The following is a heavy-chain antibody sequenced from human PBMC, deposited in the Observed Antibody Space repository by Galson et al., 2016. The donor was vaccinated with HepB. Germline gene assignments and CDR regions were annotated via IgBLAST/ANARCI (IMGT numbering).Heavy chain of an antibody. J-gene: IGHJ2*01. CDR1: GFTFTNYG. V-gene: IGHV3-33*01. D-gene: IGHD3-16*01. CDR3: SGSDLSVVAYTNWHFDL. CDR2: IWYDGRNK. Sequence: SLRLSCAASGFTFTNYGMQWVRQAPGKGLEWVALIWYDGRNKNYADSVKCRFTISRDNSKKTLYLQMNSLRSEDTAVYYCSGSDLSVVAYTNWHFDLWGRGTLVTVSS.